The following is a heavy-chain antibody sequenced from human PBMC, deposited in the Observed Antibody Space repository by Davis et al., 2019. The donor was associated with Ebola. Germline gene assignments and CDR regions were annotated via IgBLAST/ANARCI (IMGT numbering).Heavy chain of an antibody. CDR1: GRSFSGYY. V-gene: IGHV4-34*01. Sequence: PSETLSLTCAVYGRSFSGYYWSWIRQPPGKGLEWIGEINHSGSTNYNPSLKSRVTMSVDTSKNQFSLKLRSVTAADTAVYYCARSCDTSCSNFDYWGQGTPVTVSS. CDR2: INHSGST. CDR3: ARSCDTSCSNFDY. J-gene: IGHJ4*02. D-gene: IGHD2-2*01.